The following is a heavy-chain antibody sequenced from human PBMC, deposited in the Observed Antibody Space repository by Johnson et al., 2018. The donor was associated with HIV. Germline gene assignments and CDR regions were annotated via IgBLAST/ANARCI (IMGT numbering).Heavy chain of an antibody. CDR3: AKTAWVFEGDAFDI. D-gene: IGHD3-3*01. J-gene: IGHJ3*02. Sequence: QLVESGGGVVQPGRSLRLSCAASGFTFSSYAMHWVRQAPGKGLEWVAVISYDGSNKYYAASVKGRFTISRDNSKNKLYLQMNSLRAEDTAVYYCAKTAWVFEGDAFDIWGQGTLVTVSS. CDR1: GFTFSSYA. CDR2: ISYDGSNK. V-gene: IGHV3-30*04.